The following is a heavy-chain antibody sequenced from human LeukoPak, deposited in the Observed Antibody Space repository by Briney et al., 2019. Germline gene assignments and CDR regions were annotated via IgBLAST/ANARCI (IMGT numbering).Heavy chain of an antibody. CDR3: ARLRGCSGGSCYHPNFDS. V-gene: IGHV4-59*08. J-gene: IGHJ4*02. CDR2: IYVSGST. CDR1: GGSITSYY. D-gene: IGHD2-15*01. Sequence: SETLSLTCTVSGGSITSYYWSWIRQPPGKGLEWIGYIYVSGSTNYNPSLKSRVTLSVDTSKNQFSLKLSSVTAADTAVYYCARLRGCSGGSCYHPNFDSWGQGTLVTVSS.